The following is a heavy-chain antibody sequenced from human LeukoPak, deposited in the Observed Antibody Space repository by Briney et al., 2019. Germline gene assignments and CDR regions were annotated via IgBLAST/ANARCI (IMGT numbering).Heavy chain of an antibody. CDR1: GFTFSSYG. V-gene: IGHV3-33*01. CDR2: IWYDGSNK. Sequence: GRSLRLSCVASGFTFSSYGMHWVRQAPGKGLEWVAVIWYDGSNKYYADSVKGRFTISRDNSKNTLYLQMNSLRAEDTAVYYCARGVLYYDSSGYHDYWGQGTLVTVSS. CDR3: ARGVLYYDSSGYHDY. D-gene: IGHD3-22*01. J-gene: IGHJ4*02.